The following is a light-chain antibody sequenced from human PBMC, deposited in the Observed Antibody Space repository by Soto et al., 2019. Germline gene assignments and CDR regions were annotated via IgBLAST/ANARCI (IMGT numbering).Light chain of an antibody. J-gene: IGLJ1*01. CDR1: SGDIGSYNR. Sequence: QSALTQPASVSGSPGQSITISCTGTSGDIGSYNRVSWYQQHPGKAPKLIICEVTDRPSGVSNRFSGSKSGNTASLTISGLPAEDEAEYYCSSYTNINTRACVFGTGTKVTVL. V-gene: IGLV2-14*01. CDR2: EVT. CDR3: SSYTNINTRACV.